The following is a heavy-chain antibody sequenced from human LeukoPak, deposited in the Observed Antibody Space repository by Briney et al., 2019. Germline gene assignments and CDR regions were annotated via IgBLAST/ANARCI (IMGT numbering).Heavy chain of an antibody. CDR2: IIPIFGTA. J-gene: IGHJ4*02. CDR3: ASGYYDSSGYPEFDD. D-gene: IGHD3-22*01. V-gene: IGHV1-69*05. Sequence: PVKVSCTASVGTFSSYAISWVRQAPGQGLEWMGGIIPIFGTANYAQKFQGRVTITTDESTSTAYMELSSLRSEDTAVYYCASGYYDSSGYPEFDDWGQGTLVTVSS. CDR1: VGTFSSYA.